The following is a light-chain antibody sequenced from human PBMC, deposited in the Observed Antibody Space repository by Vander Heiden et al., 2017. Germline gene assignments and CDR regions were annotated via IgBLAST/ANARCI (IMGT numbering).Light chain of an antibody. Sequence: DIVMTQSPDSLAVSLGERATINCKSSQSVLYSSNNKNYLAWYQQKPGQPPKLLIYWASTREYGVPDGFSGSGSGTDFTLTISSRQAEDVAVYYVQQYYSTHTFGQGTRLXIK. V-gene: IGKV4-1*01. CDR1: QSVLYSSNNKNY. CDR3: QQYYSTHT. J-gene: IGKJ5*01. CDR2: WAS.